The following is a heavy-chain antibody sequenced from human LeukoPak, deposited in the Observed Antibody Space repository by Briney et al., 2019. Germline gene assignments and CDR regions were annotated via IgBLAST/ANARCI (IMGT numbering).Heavy chain of an antibody. CDR1: GDTLSELS. Sequence: GASVTVSFTVSGDTLSELSMFWVRQAPGKGLEWMGGFDPEDGETIYTQKFQGRFTMTEDTSTDTAYMELRSLRSDDTAVYYGAAGGVYSLLDHWGQGTQVTVSS. D-gene: IGHD5/OR15-5a*01. CDR3: AAGGVYSLLDH. J-gene: IGHJ4*02. CDR2: FDPEDGET. V-gene: IGHV1-24*01.